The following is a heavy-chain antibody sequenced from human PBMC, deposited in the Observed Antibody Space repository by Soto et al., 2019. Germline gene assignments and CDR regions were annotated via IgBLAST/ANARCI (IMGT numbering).Heavy chain of an antibody. CDR1: GDSVSGGDSY. Sequence: QVQLQESGPGLVKPSQTLSLTCTVSGDSVSGGDSYWSWIRQPPGKALEWIGYTSFSGYTSYTPSIKSRVTISVDMSKSQFSLRLTSVPAADTAIYYCVRGGNPYHYATSGPGTFDKWGQGTLVSVSS. CDR3: VRGGNPYHYATSGPGTFDK. J-gene: IGHJ4*02. V-gene: IGHV4-30-4*01. CDR2: TSFSGYT. D-gene: IGHD3-22*01.